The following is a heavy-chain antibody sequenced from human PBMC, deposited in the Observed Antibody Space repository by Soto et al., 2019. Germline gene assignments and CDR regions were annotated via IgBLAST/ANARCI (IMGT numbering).Heavy chain of an antibody. D-gene: IGHD6-13*01. CDR2: IYYSGST. CDR1: GGSISSYY. CDR3: AGVPIAAAGTVDY. Sequence: QVQLQESGPGLVKPSETLSLTCTVSGGSISSYYWSWIRQPPGKGLEWIGYIYYSGSTNYNPSLKSRVTISVDTSKNQFSLKLSSVTAADTAVYYCAGVPIAAAGTVDYWGQGTLVTVSS. V-gene: IGHV4-59*01. J-gene: IGHJ4*02.